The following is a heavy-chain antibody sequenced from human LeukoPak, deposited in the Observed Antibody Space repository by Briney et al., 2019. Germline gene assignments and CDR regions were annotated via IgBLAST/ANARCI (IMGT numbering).Heavy chain of an antibody. D-gene: IGHD2-15*01. CDR1: GLIFRTYT. V-gene: IGHV3-21*01. Sequence: GGSLRLSCAASGLIFRTYTMNWVRQAPGKGLEWVSTISSSGSGTYIYYADSVKGRFTISRDNAKNSLYLQMNSLRAEDTAVYYCARDPGRSGGSCYSDYWGQGTLVTVSS. CDR2: ISSSGSGTYI. J-gene: IGHJ4*02. CDR3: ARDPGRSGGSCYSDY.